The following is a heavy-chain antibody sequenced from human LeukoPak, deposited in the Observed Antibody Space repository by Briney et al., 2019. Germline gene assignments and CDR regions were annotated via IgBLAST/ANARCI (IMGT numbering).Heavy chain of an antibody. Sequence: GGSLRLSCATSGFIFSNHWMSWVRQAPGKGLEWVANIKQDGSEKYYVDSVKGRFTISRDNAKNSLYLQMDSLRAEDTAIYYCARDQEGSVAEDYWGQGTLVTVSS. V-gene: IGHV3-7*01. CDR3: ARDQEGSVAEDY. CDR1: GFIFSNHW. J-gene: IGHJ4*02. CDR2: IKQDGSEK.